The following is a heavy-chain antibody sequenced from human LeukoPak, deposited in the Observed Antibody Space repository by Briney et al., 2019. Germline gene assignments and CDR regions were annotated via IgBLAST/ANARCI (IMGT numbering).Heavy chain of an antibody. V-gene: IGHV1-8*03. CDR1: GYTFTNYD. J-gene: IGHJ4*02. D-gene: IGHD1-26*01. Sequence: ASVKVSCKASGYTFTNYDINWVRHATGQGLEWMGWMNPHSVNTGYAQKFQGRVTITRNTSISTAYMYLSSLTPDGTAVYYCARAVRIVGANPLLGPFEYYFDYWGQGTLVTVSS. CDR2: MNPHSVNT. CDR3: ARAVRIVGANPLLGPFEYYFDY.